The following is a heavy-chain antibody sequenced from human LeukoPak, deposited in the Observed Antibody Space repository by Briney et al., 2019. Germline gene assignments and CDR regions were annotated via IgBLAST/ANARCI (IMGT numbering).Heavy chain of an antibody. J-gene: IGHJ6*02. D-gene: IGHD3-10*01. V-gene: IGHV1-18*01. CDR1: GYTFSNYA. Sequence: ASVKVSCKTSGYTFSNYAISWVRQAPGQGLEWMGWISTYTGNTKYAQKFQGRVTMTTETSTSTAFMEVRSLGSDDTAVYYCARDYGSGTYSLYYYGLDVWGQGTTVTVSS. CDR2: ISTYTGNT. CDR3: ARDYGSGTYSLYYYGLDV.